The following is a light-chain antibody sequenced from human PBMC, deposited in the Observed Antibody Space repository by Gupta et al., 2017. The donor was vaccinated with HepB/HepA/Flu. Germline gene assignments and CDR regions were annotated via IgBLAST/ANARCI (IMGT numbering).Light chain of an antibody. J-gene: IGKJ4*01. V-gene: IGKV3-15*01. CDR2: GAS. CDR1: QHVGIN. CDR3: QQDDNWPIT. Sequence: EVVLTQFPASLSVSPGERVTLSCRASQHVGINSAWYQQKPGQPPRLLIYGASTRATDIPARFRGSGSGTDFSLIINSLQFEDFGVYYCQQDDNWPITFGGGTRVDIK.